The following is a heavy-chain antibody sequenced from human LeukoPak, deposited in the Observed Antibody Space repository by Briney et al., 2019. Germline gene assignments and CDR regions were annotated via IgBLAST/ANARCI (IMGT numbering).Heavy chain of an antibody. Sequence: GGSLRLSCSASGFNFSTHGMHWVRQAPGKGLEWVSSISSSSSYIYYADSVKGRFTISRDNAKNSLYLQMNSLRDEDTAVYYCARVKVGAINYWGQGTLVTVSS. CDR3: ARVKVGAINY. CDR2: ISSSSSYI. CDR1: GFNFSTHG. D-gene: IGHD1-26*01. J-gene: IGHJ4*02. V-gene: IGHV3-21*01.